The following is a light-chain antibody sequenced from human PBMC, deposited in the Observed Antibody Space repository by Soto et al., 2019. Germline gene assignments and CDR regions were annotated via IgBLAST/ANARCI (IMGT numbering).Light chain of an antibody. J-gene: IGKJ5*01. CDR1: QGISTY. V-gene: IGKV1-9*01. CDR2: AAS. CDR3: QQLNSYPIT. Sequence: IQLTQSPSSLSASVGDRVTITCRASQGISTYLAWYQQKPGKAPKLLIFAASTLHSEVPSRFSGSGSGTDFTLTISSLQPEDFAIHYCQQLNSYPITFGQGTRLEIK.